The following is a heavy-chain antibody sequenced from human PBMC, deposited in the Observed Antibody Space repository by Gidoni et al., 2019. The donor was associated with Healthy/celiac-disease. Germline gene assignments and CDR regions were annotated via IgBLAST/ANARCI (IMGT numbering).Heavy chain of an antibody. J-gene: IGHJ6*02. V-gene: IGHV3-73*01. CDR1: GFTFSGSA. CDR3: TRRGSGTFGYYYYYGMDV. D-gene: IGHD3-16*01. CDR2: IRSKANSYAT. Sequence: EVQLVDSGGGLVQPGGSLKLSCAASGFTFSGSAMHWVRQASGKGLEWVGRIRSKANSYATAYAASVKGRFTISRDDSKNTAYLQMNSLKTEDTAVYYCTRRGSGTFGYYYYYGMDVWGQGTTVTVSS.